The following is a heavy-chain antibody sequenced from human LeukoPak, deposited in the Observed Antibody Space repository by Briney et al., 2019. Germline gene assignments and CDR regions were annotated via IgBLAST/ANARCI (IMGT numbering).Heavy chain of an antibody. CDR3: ARRYFQWGYEIDY. D-gene: IGHD1-26*01. V-gene: IGHV4-61*02. Sequence: PSETLSLTCTVSGGSISSGSYYWSWIRQPAGKGLEWIGRIYTSGSTNYNPSLKSRVTTSVDTSKNQFSLKLSSVTAADTAVYYCARRYFQWGYEIDYWGQGTLVTVSS. CDR2: IYTSGST. J-gene: IGHJ4*02. CDR1: GGSISSGSYY.